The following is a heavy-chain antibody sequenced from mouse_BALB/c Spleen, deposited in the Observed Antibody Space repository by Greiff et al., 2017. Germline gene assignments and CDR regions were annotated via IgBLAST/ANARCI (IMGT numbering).Heavy chain of an antibody. D-gene: IGHD1-1*01. Sequence: LVESGAELVRPGSSVKISCKASGYAFSSYWMNWVKQRPGQGLEWIGQIYPGDGDTNYNGKFKGKATLTADKSSSTAYMQLSSLTSEDSAVYFCAIGDYYGSSYDAMDYWGQGTSVTVSS. CDR2: IYPGDGDT. CDR3: AIGDYYGSSYDAMDY. V-gene: IGHV1-80*01. CDR1: GYAFSSYW. J-gene: IGHJ4*01.